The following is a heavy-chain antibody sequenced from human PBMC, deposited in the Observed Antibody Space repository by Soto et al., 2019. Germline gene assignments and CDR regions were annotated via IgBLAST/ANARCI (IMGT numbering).Heavy chain of an antibody. CDR3: ARGSRNILTGYYNF. CDR1: GYTETSYV. CDR2: INAGNGNT. J-gene: IGHJ4*02. V-gene: IGHV1-3*01. D-gene: IGHD3-9*01. Sequence: SCKTSGYTETSYVMDGVRPANGQRLEWMGWINAGNGNTKYSQKFQGRVTITRDTSASTAYMELSSLRSEDTAVYYCARGSRNILTGYYNFWGQGTLVTVSS.